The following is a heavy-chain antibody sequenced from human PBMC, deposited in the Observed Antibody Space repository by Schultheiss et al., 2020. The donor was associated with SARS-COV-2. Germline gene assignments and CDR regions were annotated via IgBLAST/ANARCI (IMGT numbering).Heavy chain of an antibody. V-gene: IGHV3-30*03. CDR3: VEGGNSLDY. J-gene: IGHJ4*02. Sequence: GGSLRLSCAASGFTFSSYGMHWVRQAPGKGLEWVAVISYDGSNKYYADSVKGRFTISRDNSKNTLYLQMNSLRDEDTAVYYCVEGGNSLDYWGQGTLVTVSS. CDR1: GFTFSSYG. CDR2: ISYDGSNK. D-gene: IGHD4-23*01.